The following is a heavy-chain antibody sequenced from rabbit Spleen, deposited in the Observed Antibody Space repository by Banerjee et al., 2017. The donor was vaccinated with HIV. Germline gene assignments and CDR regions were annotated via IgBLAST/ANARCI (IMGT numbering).Heavy chain of an antibody. CDR1: GLDFRVRDV. CDR3: ARDLAGVIGWNFGL. V-gene: IGHV1S45*01. J-gene: IGHJ4*01. CDR2: INIVTGRA. Sequence: QQQVVESGGGLDKPGVSLTLSCKGSGLDFRVRDVMCWVRQAPGKGLEWIACINIVTGRAVYANWASGRFTFSKASSTTVTLQMSSLTAADTATYFCARDLAGVIGWNFGLWVPGTLVTVS. D-gene: IGHD4-1*01.